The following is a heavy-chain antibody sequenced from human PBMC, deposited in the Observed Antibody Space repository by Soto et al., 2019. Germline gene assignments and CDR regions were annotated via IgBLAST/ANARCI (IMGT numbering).Heavy chain of an antibody. CDR3: AKDKEGWYSSSDGKTLSKDYYFDY. D-gene: IGHD6-6*01. V-gene: IGHV3-43*01. CDR1: GFTFDDYT. J-gene: IGHJ4*02. CDR2: ISWDGGST. Sequence: EVQLVESGGVVVQPGGSLRLSCAASGFTFDDYTMHWVRQGPGKGLEGVSLISWDGGSTYYADSVEGRFTISRDNSKNSLSLQMNSLRTEDTALYYCAKDKEGWYSSSDGKTLSKDYYFDYWGQGTLVTFSS.